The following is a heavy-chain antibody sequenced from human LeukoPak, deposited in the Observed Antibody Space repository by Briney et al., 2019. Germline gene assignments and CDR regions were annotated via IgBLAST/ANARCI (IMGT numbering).Heavy chain of an antibody. CDR2: ISTTGGRT. Sequence: PGGSLRLSCAASGFTFSGYAMHWVRQAPGKGLEYVSAISTTGGRTYYVNSVRGRFTISRDNSKNTLYLQMGSLRTEDTAVYYCARDVGSYWGQGTLVTVSS. V-gene: IGHV3-64*01. D-gene: IGHD2-15*01. J-gene: IGHJ4*02. CDR3: ARDVGSY. CDR1: GFTFSGYA.